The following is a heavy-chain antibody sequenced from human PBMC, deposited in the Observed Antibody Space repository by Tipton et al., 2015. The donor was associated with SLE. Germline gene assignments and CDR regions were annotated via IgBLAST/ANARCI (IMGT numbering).Heavy chain of an antibody. D-gene: IGHD1-7*01. Sequence: SLRLSCTTSGFTFGDYAMNWFRQAPGKGLEWVGVIRSETHGGTAQYAASVQGRFSITRDDSKSIAYLQMNRLKTEDTAVYYCTRDLLMNWNFPLDYWGQGALVTVSS. J-gene: IGHJ4*02. V-gene: IGHV3-49*03. CDR3: TRDLLMNWNFPLDY. CDR1: GFTFGDYA. CDR2: IRSETHGGTA.